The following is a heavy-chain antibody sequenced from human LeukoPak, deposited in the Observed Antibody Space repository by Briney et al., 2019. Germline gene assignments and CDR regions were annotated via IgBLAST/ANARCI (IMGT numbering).Heavy chain of an antibody. J-gene: IGHJ3*02. D-gene: IGHD3-16*01. V-gene: IGHV3-21*01. CDR3: VRDTFSPDAFDI. CDR1: GFTFSSYS. CDR2: ISTSSSYI. Sequence: KSGGSLRLSCAASGFTFSSYSMNWVRRAPGKGLEWVSSISTSSSYIYSADSVKGRFTISRDNAKNSLYLQMNSLRAEDTAVYYCVRDTFSPDAFDIWGQGTMVTVSS.